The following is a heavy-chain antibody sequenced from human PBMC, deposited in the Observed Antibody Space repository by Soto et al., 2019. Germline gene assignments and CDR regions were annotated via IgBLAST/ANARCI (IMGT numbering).Heavy chain of an antibody. CDR3: ARDIR. V-gene: IGHV3-74*01. CDR2: INSDGTTT. J-gene: IGHJ4*02. Sequence: EVQLVESGGGLVQPGGSLRLSCAASGFTFNDFWMYWVRQTPEKGLVWVSGINSDGTTTIYADSVKGRFTISRDNAKNTLYLQLNSLTVADTAIYYCARDIRWGQGTLVTVSS. CDR1: GFTFNDFW.